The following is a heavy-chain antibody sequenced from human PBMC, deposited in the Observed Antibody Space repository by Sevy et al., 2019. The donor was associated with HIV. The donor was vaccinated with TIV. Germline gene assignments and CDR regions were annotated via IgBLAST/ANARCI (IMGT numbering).Heavy chain of an antibody. D-gene: IGHD2-8*01. CDR2: ISSTSAAI. J-gene: IGHJ4*02. V-gene: IGHV3-21*01. CDR1: EFTLSSYS. CDR3: ASRSQCSNGGRPFDD. Sequence: GGSLRLSCVASEFTLSSYSMNWVRQAPGKGLEWISSISSTSAAIYYADSVKGRFTISRDNAKNSLYLQMNSLRDEDTAVYYCASRSQCSNGGRPFDDWGQGTLVTVSS.